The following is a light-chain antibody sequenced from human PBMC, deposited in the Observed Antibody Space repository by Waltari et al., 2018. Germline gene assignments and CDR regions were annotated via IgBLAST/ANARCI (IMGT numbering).Light chain of an antibody. CDR3: QQCYTYPYT. Sequence: DIVLTQSPDSLAVSLADTATINRKSSQSILSSSNNRNYLVWYQQKPGQPPKLLISWASTRESGAPDRFSGSGSGTDFTLTISSLQTEDVAVYYCQQCYTYPYTFGQGTNLEIK. J-gene: IGKJ2*01. V-gene: IGKV4-1*01. CDR1: QSILSSSNNRNY. CDR2: WAS.